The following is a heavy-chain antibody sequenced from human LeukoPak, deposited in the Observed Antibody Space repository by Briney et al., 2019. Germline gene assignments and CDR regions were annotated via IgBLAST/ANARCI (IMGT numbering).Heavy chain of an antibody. CDR3: ARGRDYGDLDY. D-gene: IGHD4-17*01. J-gene: IGHJ4*02. CDR1: GGSISSGGYY. CDR2: IYYSGST. V-gene: IGHV4-31*03. Sequence: SETLSLTCTVSGGSISSGGYYWSWIRQHPGKGLEWIGYIYYSGSTYYNPSLKSRVTISVDTSKNQFSLKLSSVTAAHTAVYYCARGRDYGDLDYWGQGILVTVSS.